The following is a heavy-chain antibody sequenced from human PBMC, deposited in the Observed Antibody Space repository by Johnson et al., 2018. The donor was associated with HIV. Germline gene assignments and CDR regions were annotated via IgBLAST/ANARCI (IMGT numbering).Heavy chain of an antibody. CDR2: IFYDGSYK. D-gene: IGHD2/OR15-2a*01. J-gene: IGHJ3*01. V-gene: IGHV3-30*19. CDR3: ARNSRNDAFDF. CDR1: RFTFSSYG. Sequence: QVKLVESGGGEVQPGGSLRLSCAASRFTFSSYGMHWVRQAPGKGLEWVAIIFYDGSYKYYADSVKGRFTISRDNSKNTLYLHMNSLRAEDTAVYSCARNSRNDAFDFWGQGTMVTVSS.